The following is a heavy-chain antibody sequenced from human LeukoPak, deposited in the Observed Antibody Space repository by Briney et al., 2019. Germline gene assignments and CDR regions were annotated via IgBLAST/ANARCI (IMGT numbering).Heavy chain of an antibody. J-gene: IGHJ6*02. V-gene: IGHV1-2*04. CDR3: AREEANYYYGMNV. CDR1: GGSFSNSV. Sequence: ASVKVSCKVSGGSFSNSVITWVRQAPGQGLEWMGWINPNSGGTNYAQKFQGWVTMTRDTSISTAYMELSRLRSDDTAVYYCAREEANYYYGMNVWGQGTTATVSS. CDR2: INPNSGGT.